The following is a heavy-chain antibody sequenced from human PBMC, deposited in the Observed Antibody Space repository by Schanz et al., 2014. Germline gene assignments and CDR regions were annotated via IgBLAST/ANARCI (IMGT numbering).Heavy chain of an antibody. D-gene: IGHD6-6*01. CDR2: INQDGSQK. J-gene: IGHJ6*02. CDR3: AKIWKGHPIEVRPGWSDGMDV. Sequence: EVQLVESGGGLVKPGGSLRLSCATSRLTFGNYWMSWVRQAPGKGLEWVANINQDGSQKYYVGSVKGRFTISRDNAKDSLYLQMTSLRAEDTAVYYCAKIWKGHPIEVRPGWSDGMDVWGQGTTVTVSS. V-gene: IGHV3-7*03. CDR1: RLTFGNYW.